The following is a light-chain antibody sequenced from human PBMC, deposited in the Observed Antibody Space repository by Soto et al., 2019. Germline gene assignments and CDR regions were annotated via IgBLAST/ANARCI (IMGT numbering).Light chain of an antibody. CDR2: GAS. Sequence: LQPSPGTLSLSPVEIAPLSCMASQTVNSNYLAWYKQKPGQAPRIIISGASIRATGVPNRFSGSGSGTDFTLTITRLDTEDFAVYYCQQYGTSQLNCGGGTKV. CDR3: QQYGTSQLN. J-gene: IGKJ4*01. V-gene: IGKV3-20*01. CDR1: QTVNSNY.